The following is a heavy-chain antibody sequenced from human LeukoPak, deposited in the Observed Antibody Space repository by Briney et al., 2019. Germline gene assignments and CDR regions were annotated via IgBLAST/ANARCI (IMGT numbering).Heavy chain of an antibody. CDR1: GGSFSGYY. CDR2: IYYSGST. J-gene: IGHJ4*02. D-gene: IGHD3-3*01. V-gene: IGHV4-39*01. CDR3: GTGFLEWLLFDY. Sequence: SETLSLTCAVYGGSFSGYYWGWIRQPPGKGLEWIGSIYYSGSTYYNPSLKSRVTISVDTSKNQFSLKLSSVTAADTAVYYCGTGFLEWLLFDYWGQGTLVTVSS.